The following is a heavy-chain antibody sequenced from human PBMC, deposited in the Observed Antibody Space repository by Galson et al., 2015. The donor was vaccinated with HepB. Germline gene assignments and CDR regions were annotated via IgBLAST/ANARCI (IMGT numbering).Heavy chain of an antibody. Sequence: SLRLSCAASGFTFSDYYMSWIRQAPGKGLEWVSSISSTGNTIYNADSVKGRFTISRDNAKNSLYLQMNSLRAEDTAVYYCATGGSAYWAGTFDYWGLGTLVTVSS. V-gene: IGHV3-11*01. D-gene: IGHD3-3*01. CDR3: ATGGSAYWAGTFDY. CDR2: ISSTGNTI. CDR1: GFTFSDYY. J-gene: IGHJ4*02.